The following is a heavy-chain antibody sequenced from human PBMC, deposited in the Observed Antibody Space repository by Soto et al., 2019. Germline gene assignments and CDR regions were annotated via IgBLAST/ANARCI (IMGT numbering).Heavy chain of an antibody. CDR1: GGSFSGYY. V-gene: IGHV4-34*01. CDR3: ARGLKPPPNSSGWYDYFDY. Sequence: SETLSLTCAVYGGSFSGYYWSWIRQPPGKGLEWIGEINHSGSTNYNPSLKSRVTISVDTSKNQFSLKLSSVTAADTAVYYCARGLKPPPNSSGWYDYFDYWGQGTLVTVSS. CDR2: INHSGST. D-gene: IGHD6-19*01. J-gene: IGHJ4*02.